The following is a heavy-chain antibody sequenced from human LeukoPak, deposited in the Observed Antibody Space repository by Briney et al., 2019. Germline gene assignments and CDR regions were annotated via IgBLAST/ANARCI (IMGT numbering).Heavy chain of an antibody. CDR2: IIPIFGTA. CDR1: GGTFSSYA. CDR3: ASQRHYYYYMDV. Sequence: SVKVSCKASGGTFSSYAISWVRQAPGQGLEWMGGIIPIFGTANYAQKFQGRVTITTDESTSTAYMELSSLRSEDTAVYYCASQRHYYYYMDVWGKGTTVTVSS. J-gene: IGHJ6*03. V-gene: IGHV1-69*05.